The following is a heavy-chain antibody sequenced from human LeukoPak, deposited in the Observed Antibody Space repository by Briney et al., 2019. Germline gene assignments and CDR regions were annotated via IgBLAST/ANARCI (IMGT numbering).Heavy chain of an antibody. V-gene: IGHV5-51*01. CDR3: ARLVYDDGVITDSD. CDR1: GYSFTNYW. J-gene: IGHJ4*02. CDR2: IDPGDSDT. Sequence: GESLKISCKGSGYSFTNYWIAWVRQMPGKGLEWMGIIDPGDSDTRYSTSFQGQVTMSADKSISTAYLLWSSLKASDSAIYYCARLVYDDGVITDSDWGQGTLVTVSS. D-gene: IGHD3-22*01.